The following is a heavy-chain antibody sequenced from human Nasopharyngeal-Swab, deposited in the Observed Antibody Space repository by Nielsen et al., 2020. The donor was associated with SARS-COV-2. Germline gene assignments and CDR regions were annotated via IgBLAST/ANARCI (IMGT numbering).Heavy chain of an antibody. V-gene: IGHV4-34*01. J-gene: IGHJ6*03. D-gene: IGHD5-18*01. CDR1: GGSFSDGSFSGSY. CDR2: INQSGNT. Sequence: SETLSLTCAVYGGSFSDGSFSGSYWSWIRQPPGKGLEWIGEINQSGNTYYNPSLKSRVTISVDTSKNQFSLKLSSVTAADTAVYYCARLYGGYSYGYGNYYMDVWGKGTTVTVSS. CDR3: ARLYGGYSYGYGNYYMDV.